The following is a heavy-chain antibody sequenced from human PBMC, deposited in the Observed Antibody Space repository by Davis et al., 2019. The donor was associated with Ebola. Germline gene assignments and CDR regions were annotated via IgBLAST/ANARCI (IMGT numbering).Heavy chain of an antibody. CDR1: GFTFSSYA. CDR2: ISGSGGST. J-gene: IGHJ4*02. V-gene: IGHV3-23*01. D-gene: IGHD4-23*01. CDR3: ARGRLRWERVYDY. Sequence: GESLKISCAASGFTFSSYAMSWVRQAPGKGLEWVSAISGSGGSTYYADSVKGRFTISRDNSKNALYLQMNSLRAEDTAVYYCARGRLRWERVYDYWGQGTLVTVSS.